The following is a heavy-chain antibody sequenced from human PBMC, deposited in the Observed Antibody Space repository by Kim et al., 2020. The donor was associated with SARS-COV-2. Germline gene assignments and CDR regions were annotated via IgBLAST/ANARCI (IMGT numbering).Heavy chain of an antibody. D-gene: IGHD3-9*01. CDR2: INAGNCNT. V-gene: IGHV1-3*01. J-gene: IGHJ4*02. Sequence: ASVKVSCKASGYTFTSYAMHWVRQAPGQRLEWMGWINAGNCNTKYSQKFQGRVTITRDTSASTAYMELSSLRSEDTAVYYCAMGPSYYDILTGPWGQGTLVTVSS. CDR3: AMGPSYYDILTGP. CDR1: GYTFTSYA.